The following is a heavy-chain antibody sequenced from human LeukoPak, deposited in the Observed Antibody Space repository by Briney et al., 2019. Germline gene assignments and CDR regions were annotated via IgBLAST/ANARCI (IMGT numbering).Heavy chain of an antibody. V-gene: IGHV3-23*01. Sequence: GGSLRLSCAASGFTFSSYAMSWVRQAPGKGLEWVSAISGSGGSTYYADSVKGRFTISRDNSKNTLYLQMNSLRAQETAVYYCAKASSIAARPVRYYFDYWGQGTLVTVSS. CDR2: ISGSGGST. CDR1: GFTFSSYA. CDR3: AKASSIAARPVRYYFDY. D-gene: IGHD6-6*01. J-gene: IGHJ4*02.